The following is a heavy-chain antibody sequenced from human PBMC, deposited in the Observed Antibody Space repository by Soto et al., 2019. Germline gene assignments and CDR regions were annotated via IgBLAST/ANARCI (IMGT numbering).Heavy chain of an antibody. CDR3: ARDKNDDDAFDI. J-gene: IGHJ3*02. CDR1: GFTFSDYY. Sequence: GGSLRLSCAASGFTFSDYYISSIRQAPGKGLEWVSYISSSGSTIYYADSVKGRFTISRDNAKNSLYLQMNSLRAEDTAVYYCARDKNDDDAFDIWGQGTMVTVSS. CDR2: ISSSGSTI. D-gene: IGHD1-1*01. V-gene: IGHV3-11*01.